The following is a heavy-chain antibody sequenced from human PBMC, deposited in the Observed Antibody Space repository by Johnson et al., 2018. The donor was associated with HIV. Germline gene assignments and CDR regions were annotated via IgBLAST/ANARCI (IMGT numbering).Heavy chain of an antibody. D-gene: IGHD3-10*01. CDR1: GFTFSNAW. CDR3: TTDGLWFGDPSFDI. CDR2: IKSKSDGGTP. V-gene: IGHV3-15*01. Sequence: VQLVESGGGLVKPGGSLRLSCAASGFTFSNAWMSWVRQAPGKGLEWGGRIKSKSDGGTPDYAGPVKGKFTISRDDSKNTLYLQMNSLKIEDTAVYYCTTDGLWFGDPSFDIWGQGTMVTVSS. J-gene: IGHJ3*02.